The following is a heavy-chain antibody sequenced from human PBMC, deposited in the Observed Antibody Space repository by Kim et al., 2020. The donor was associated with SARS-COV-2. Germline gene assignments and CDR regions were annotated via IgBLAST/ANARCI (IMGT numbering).Heavy chain of an antibody. CDR1: GFTFGRYW. CDR2: IKRDESEK. CDR3: ARDGLPYYSASGAYDFDQ. Sequence: GGSLRLSCAASGFTFGRYWMSWVRQAPGKGLEWVANIKRDESEKYYLDSVRGRFTISRDNAKTSLYLQMNSLGAEDTAVYYCARDGLPYYSASGAYDFDQWGQGALVIVSS. D-gene: IGHD3-10*01. J-gene: IGHJ4*02. V-gene: IGHV3-7*03.